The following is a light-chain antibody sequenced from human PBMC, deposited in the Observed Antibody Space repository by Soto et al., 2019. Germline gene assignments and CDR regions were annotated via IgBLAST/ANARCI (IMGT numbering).Light chain of an antibody. CDR2: DVS. CDR3: SSYTSSSTVV. J-gene: IGLJ2*01. CDR1: SSDVGVYNY. V-gene: IGLV2-14*01. Sequence: QSALTQPASVSGSPGPSSTISCTGTSSDVGVYNYVSWYQQHPGKAPKLMIYDVSNRPSGVSNRFSGSKSGNTASLTISGLQAEDEADYYCSSYTSSSTVVFGGGTKLTVL.